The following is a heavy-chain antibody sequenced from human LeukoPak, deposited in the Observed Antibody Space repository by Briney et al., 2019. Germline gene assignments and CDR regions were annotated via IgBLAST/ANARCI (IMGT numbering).Heavy chain of an antibody. Sequence: GASVKVSCKASGYTFTSYGISWVRQAPGQGLEWMGGIIPIFGTANYAQKFQGRVTITADESTSTAYMELSSLRSEDTAVYYCAVGPRAVAGTWSSWGAPSYFDYWGQGTLVTVSS. D-gene: IGHD6-19*01. J-gene: IGHJ4*02. V-gene: IGHV1-69*13. CDR1: GYTFTSYG. CDR2: IIPIFGTA. CDR3: AVGPRAVAGTWSSWGAPSYFDY.